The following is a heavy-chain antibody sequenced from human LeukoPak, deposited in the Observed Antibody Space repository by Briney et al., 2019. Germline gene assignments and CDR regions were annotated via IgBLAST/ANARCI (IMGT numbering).Heavy chain of an antibody. J-gene: IGHJ6*03. V-gene: IGHV3-30*18. CDR2: ISYDGSNK. D-gene: IGHD6-19*01. CDR1: GFTFSSYG. CDR3: AKDGGYSSGWYDVYYYYMDV. Sequence: PGGALRLSCAASGFTFSSYGMDWVRQAPGKGLEWVAGISYDGSNKYYADSVKGRFTSARDNSKNSLYLQISILRAEDTAVYYCAKDGGYSSGWYDVYYYYMDVRGKGTTVTVSS.